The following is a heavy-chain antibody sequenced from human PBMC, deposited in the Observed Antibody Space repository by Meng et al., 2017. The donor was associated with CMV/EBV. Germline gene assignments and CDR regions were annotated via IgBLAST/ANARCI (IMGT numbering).Heavy chain of an antibody. CDR2: IYSGDST. V-gene: IGHV3-53*01. CDR1: WFVVSCDC. Sequence: SLMTSCASAWFVVSCDCMSLVRQAPGGGLQWVSVIYSGDSTYYAGSVKGRVTISRDNSKNTLYLQMNSLRAEDTAVYYCARAYDYGDHDSCYFDYWGQGTLVTVSS. D-gene: IGHD4-17*01. J-gene: IGHJ4*02. CDR3: ARAYDYGDHDSCYFDY.